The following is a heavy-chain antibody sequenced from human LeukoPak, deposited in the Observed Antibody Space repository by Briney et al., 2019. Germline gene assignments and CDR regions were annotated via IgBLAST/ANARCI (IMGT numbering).Heavy chain of an antibody. CDR1: GYTFTSYY. D-gene: IGHD3-22*01. V-gene: IGHV1-46*01. J-gene: IGHJ4*02. CDR3: ARDPARYDSSGYGYFDY. CDR2: INPSGGST. Sequence: ASVKVSCKASGYTFTSYYMHWVRQSPGQGLEWMGIINPSGGSTSYAQKFQGRVTMTRETSTSTVYMELSSLRSEDTAVYYCARDPARYDSSGYGYFDYWGQGTLVTVSS.